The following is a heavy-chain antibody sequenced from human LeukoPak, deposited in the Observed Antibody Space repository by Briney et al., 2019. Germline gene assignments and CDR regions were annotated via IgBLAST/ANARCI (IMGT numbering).Heavy chain of an antibody. J-gene: IGHJ4*02. CDR1: GFTVSSNY. V-gene: IGHV3-53*01. CDR3: ARLGIVGATGFDY. CDR2: IYSGGST. D-gene: IGHD1-26*01. Sequence: GGSLRLSCAASGFTVSSNYMSWVRQAPGKGLEWVSVIYSGGSTYYADSVKGRFTISRDNSKNTLYLQMNSLRAEDTAVYYCARLGIVGATGFDYWGQGTLVTVSS.